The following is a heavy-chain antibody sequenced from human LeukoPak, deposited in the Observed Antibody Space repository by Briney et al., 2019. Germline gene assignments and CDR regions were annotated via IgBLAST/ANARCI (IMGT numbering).Heavy chain of an antibody. J-gene: IGHJ4*02. CDR2: IYYSGST. CDR3: AREDLLRIFERFTSGGFDY. V-gene: IGHV4-39*02. CDR1: GGSISGSSYY. Sequence: SETLSLTCTVSGGSISGSSYYWGWIRQSPGKGLEWIGSIYYSGSTYYNPYLQSRVTISVDTSKNQFSLNLRSVTAADTALYYCAREDLLRIFERFTSGGFDYWGRGILVTVSS. D-gene: IGHD3-3*01.